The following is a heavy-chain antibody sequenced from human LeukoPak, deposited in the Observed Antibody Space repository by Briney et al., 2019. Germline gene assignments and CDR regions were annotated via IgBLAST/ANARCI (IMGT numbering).Heavy chain of an antibody. V-gene: IGHV4-39*01. CDR1: GGSISSSSYY. CDR3: ARYVSTYYYGSGSYNYMDV. Sequence: PSETLSLTCTVSGGSISSSSYYWGWIRQPPGKGLEWIGSIYYSGSTYYNPSLKSRVTISVDTSKNQFSLKLSSVTAADTAVYYCARYVSTYYYGSGSYNYMDVWGKGTTVTISS. CDR2: IYYSGST. J-gene: IGHJ6*03. D-gene: IGHD3-10*01.